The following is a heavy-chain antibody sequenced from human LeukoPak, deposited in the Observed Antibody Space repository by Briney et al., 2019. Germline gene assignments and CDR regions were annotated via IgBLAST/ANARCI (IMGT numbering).Heavy chain of an antibody. V-gene: IGHV4-4*07. D-gene: IGHD2-2*01. CDR3: ARGGGIVVVPAAMSRLSWFDP. J-gene: IGHJ5*02. CDR1: GGSISSYY. CDR2: IYTSGST. Sequence: PSETLSLTCTVSGGSISSYYWSWIRQPAGKGLEWIGRIYTSGSTNYNPSLKSRVPMSVDTSKNQFSLKLSSVTAADTAVYYCARGGGIVVVPAAMSRLSWFDPWGQGTLVTVSS.